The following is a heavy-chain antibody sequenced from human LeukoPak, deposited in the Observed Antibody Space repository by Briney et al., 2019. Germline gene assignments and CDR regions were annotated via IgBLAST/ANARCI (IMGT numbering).Heavy chain of an antibody. CDR3: ASSQEGYCSSTSCLHAFDI. J-gene: IGHJ3*02. D-gene: IGHD2-2*01. CDR1: GGSISSYY. Sequence: PSETLSLTCTVSGGSISSYYWSWIRQPPGKGLEWIGYIYYSGSTNYHPSLKSRVTISVDTSKNQFSLKLSSVTAADTAVYYCASSQEGYCSSTSCLHAFDIWGQGTMVTVSS. CDR2: IYYSGST. V-gene: IGHV4-59*01.